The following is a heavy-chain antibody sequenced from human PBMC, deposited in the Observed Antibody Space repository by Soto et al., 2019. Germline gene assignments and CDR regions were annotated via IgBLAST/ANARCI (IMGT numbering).Heavy chain of an antibody. J-gene: IGHJ4*02. D-gene: IGHD2-15*01. CDR3: ASVPALLYHKPFDY. V-gene: IGHV3-21*01. CDR1: GFTFSSYS. CDR2: ISSSSSYI. Sequence: TGGSLRLSCAASGFTFSSYSMNWVRQAPGKGLEWVSSISSSSSYIYYADSVKGRFTISRDNAKNSLYLQMNSLRAEDTAVYYRASVPALLYHKPFDYWGQGTLVTVSS.